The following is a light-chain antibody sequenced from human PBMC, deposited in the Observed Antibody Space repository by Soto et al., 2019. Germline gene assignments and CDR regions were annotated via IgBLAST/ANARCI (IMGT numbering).Light chain of an antibody. V-gene: IGKV3-20*01. CDR2: GAS. Sequence: EIVLTQSPGTLSLSPGERATLSCRASQSVSSSSLAWYQQKPGQAPRLLIYGASSRATGIPDRFSGSGSGTDFTLTISRLEPEDFAVYYCQHYGSSSFTFGPGTKVDIK. CDR1: QSVSSSS. J-gene: IGKJ3*01. CDR3: QHYGSSSFT.